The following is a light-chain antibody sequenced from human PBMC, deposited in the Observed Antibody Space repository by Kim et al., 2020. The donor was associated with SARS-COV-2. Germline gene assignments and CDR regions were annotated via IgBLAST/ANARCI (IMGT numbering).Light chain of an antibody. Sequence: DTQMTQSPSSLSASVGDRVTITCRASESISDYLNWYQQKPGKAPKVIISAASSLQSGVPSRFSGSGSGTQFTLTISSLQPEDFAIYYCQQSHSLPPTFGQGTKVDIK. V-gene: IGKV1-39*01. J-gene: IGKJ1*01. CDR1: ESISDY. CDR3: QQSHSLPPT. CDR2: AAS.